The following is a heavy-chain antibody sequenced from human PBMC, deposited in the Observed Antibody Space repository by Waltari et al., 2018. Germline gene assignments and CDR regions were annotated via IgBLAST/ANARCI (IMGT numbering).Heavy chain of an antibody. CDR1: DFIVSNY. D-gene: IGHD2-15*01. Sequence: EVQLVESGGGLIQPGGSLSLSCSGSDFIVSNYMSWVRQAPGKGLAWVSVIQAGGGTHYADSVRGRFIISRDNSRNTVYLQMNGLRPEDTAIYYCTRDTYCSGGTCHSPPVWGQGTMVTVSS. CDR2: IQAGGGT. CDR3: TRDTYCSGGTCHSPPV. J-gene: IGHJ3*01. V-gene: IGHV3-53*01.